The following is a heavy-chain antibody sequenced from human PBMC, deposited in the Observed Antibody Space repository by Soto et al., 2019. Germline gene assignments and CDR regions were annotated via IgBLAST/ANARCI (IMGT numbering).Heavy chain of an antibody. CDR2: INHSGST. V-gene: IGHV4-34*01. CDR3: AREVVGPTNYFYP. D-gene: IGHD2-15*01. CDR1: GGSFSGYY. Sequence: PSETLSLTCAVYGGSFSGYYWSWIRQPPGKGLEWIGEINHSGSTNYNPSLKSRVTISVDTSKNQFSLKLTSVTAADTAMYYCAREVVGPTNYFYPWGQGTLVTVSS. J-gene: IGHJ5*02.